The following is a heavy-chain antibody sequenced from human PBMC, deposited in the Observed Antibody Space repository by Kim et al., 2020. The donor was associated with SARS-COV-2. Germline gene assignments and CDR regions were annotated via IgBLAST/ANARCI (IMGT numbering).Heavy chain of an antibody. CDR3: ATGLGTTRGDYYFDY. D-gene: IGHD1-1*01. CDR2: FDPEDGET. V-gene: IGHV1-24*01. J-gene: IGHJ4*02. CDR1: GYTLTELS. Sequence: ASVKVSCKVSGYTLTELSMHWVRQAPGKGLEWMGGFDPEDGETIYAQKFQGRVTMTEDTSTDTAYMELSSLRSEDTAEYYCATGLGTTRGDYYFDYWGQGTLVTVSS.